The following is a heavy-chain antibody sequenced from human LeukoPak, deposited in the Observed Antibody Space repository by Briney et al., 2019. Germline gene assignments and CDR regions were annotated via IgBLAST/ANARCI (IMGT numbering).Heavy chain of an antibody. V-gene: IGHV4-30-4*01. J-gene: IGHJ1*01. CDR2: IYYSGST. CDR3: ARADSSGTTGIDQH. Sequence: PSETLSLTCTVSGGSISSGDYYWSWIRQPPGKGLEWIGYIYYSGSTYYNPSLKSRVTISVDTSKNQFSLKLSSVTAADTAVYYCARADSSGTTGIDQHWGQGTLVTAS. CDR1: GGSISSGDYY. D-gene: IGHD3-22*01.